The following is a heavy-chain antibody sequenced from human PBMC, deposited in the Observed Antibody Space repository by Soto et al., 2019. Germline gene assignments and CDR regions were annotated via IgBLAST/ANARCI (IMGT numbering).Heavy chain of an antibody. D-gene: IGHD3-10*01. J-gene: IGHJ4*02. Sequence: EVQLVESGGGLVQPGRSLRLSCAASGFTFGSRAMSWVRQSPGEGLEWVSTITDTGGDAKYADSVRGRFAISRDNSKNTLYLQMSALRAEDSAIYFCVRGSKDSYPGSRIFDFWGRGTLVTVSS. V-gene: IGHV3-23*04. CDR1: GFTFGSRA. CDR3: VRGSKDSYPGSRIFDF. CDR2: ITDTGGDA.